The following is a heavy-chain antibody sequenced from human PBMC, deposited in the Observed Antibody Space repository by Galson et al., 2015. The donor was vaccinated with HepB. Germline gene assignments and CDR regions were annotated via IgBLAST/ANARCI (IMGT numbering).Heavy chain of an antibody. CDR3: ARGSTYGDSNGFDI. Sequence: SLRLSCAASGLIFSNYGIHWVRQAPGKGLEWVAVIWYDGSNKYYADSVKGRFTISRDNSKNTLYLEMNSLRAEDTAVYYCARGSTYGDSNGFDIWGQGTMVTVSS. D-gene: IGHD4-17*01. CDR1: GLIFSNYG. CDR2: IWYDGSNK. V-gene: IGHV3-33*01. J-gene: IGHJ3*02.